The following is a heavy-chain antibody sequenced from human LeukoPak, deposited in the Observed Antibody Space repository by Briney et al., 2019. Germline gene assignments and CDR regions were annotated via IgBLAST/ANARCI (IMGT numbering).Heavy chain of an antibody. V-gene: IGHV3-7*04. CDR1: GFTFSSYC. CDR2: IKPDGSDE. Sequence: PGGSLRLSCAASGFTFSSYCMSWVRQAPGKGLEWVANIKPDGSDESYVDSVEGRFTISRDNAKNSLYLQMNSLRAEDTAVYYCARENFQYWAQGTLVTVSS. J-gene: IGHJ4*02. CDR3: ARENFQY.